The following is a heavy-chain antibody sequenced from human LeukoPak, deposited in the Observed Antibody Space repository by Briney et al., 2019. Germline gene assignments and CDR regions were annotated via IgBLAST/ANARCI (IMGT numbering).Heavy chain of an antibody. CDR3: AKSDVGWLPPNYFDY. CDR1: GFTFSSYA. CDR2: ISGSGGST. J-gene: IGHJ4*02. D-gene: IGHD5-12*01. V-gene: IGHV3-23*01. Sequence: GGSLRLSCAASGFTFSSYAMSWVRQAPGKGLEWVSAISGSGGSTYYADSGKGRFTISRDIPKNTLYLQMNSLRAEDTAVYYCAKSDVGWLPPNYFDYWGQGTLVTVSS.